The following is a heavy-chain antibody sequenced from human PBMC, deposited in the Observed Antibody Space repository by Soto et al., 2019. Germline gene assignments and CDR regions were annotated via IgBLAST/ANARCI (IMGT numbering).Heavy chain of an antibody. Sequence: GGSLRLSCAASGFTFSSYSMNWVRQAPGEGLEWVSSISSSSSYIYYADSVKGRFTISRDNAKNSLYLQMNSLRAEDTAVYYCARVLSTYYYYGMDVWGQGTTVTVSS. J-gene: IGHJ6*02. CDR2: ISSSSSYI. V-gene: IGHV3-21*01. CDR3: ARVLSTYYYYGMDV. CDR1: GFTFSSYS.